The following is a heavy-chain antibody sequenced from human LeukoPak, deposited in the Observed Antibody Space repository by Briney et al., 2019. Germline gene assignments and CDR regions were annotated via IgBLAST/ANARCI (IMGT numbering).Heavy chain of an antibody. Sequence: PGGSLSLSCAACGFTFTRYNKNWVRQAPGKALECVSSITSSCSNILYADSVKGRHPISRDNAKNSVYLQMDSLSVEDTAVYYCAKGNLFGGVIDHWGQGTLVTGSS. CDR2: ITSSCSNI. D-gene: IGHD3-16*01. J-gene: IGHJ5*02. CDR1: GFTFTRYN. CDR3: AKGNLFGGVIDH. V-gene: IGHV3-21*06.